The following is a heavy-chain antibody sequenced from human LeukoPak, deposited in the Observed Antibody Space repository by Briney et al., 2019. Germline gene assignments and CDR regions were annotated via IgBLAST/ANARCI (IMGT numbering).Heavy chain of an antibody. J-gene: IGHJ4*02. V-gene: IGHV3-53*01. Sequence: QSGGSLGLSCVASGFTVTGNYMNWVRQAPGKGLEWVSTIYSSGTPYYADSVKGRFIISRDKSKNTLFPQMNSLRADDTAVYFCARAPVVVGPGVFFESWGQGTLVTVSA. CDR1: GFTVTGNY. CDR3: ARAPVVVGPGVFFES. CDR2: IYSSGTP. D-gene: IGHD2-21*01.